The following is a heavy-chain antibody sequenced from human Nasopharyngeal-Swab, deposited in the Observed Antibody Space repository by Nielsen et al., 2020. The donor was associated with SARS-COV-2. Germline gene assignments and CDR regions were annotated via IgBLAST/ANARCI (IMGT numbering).Heavy chain of an antibody. V-gene: IGHV4-59*13. D-gene: IGHD6-13*01. J-gene: IGHJ6*02. Sequence: SETLSLTCTVSGGSISSYYWSWIRQPPGKGLEWIGYIYYSGSTNYNPSLKSRVTISVDTSKNQFSLKLSSVTAADTAVYYCAGGLAAAGTIYYYYYGMDVWGQGTTVTVSS. CDR2: IYYSGST. CDR3: AGGLAAAGTIYYYYYGMDV. CDR1: GGSISSYY.